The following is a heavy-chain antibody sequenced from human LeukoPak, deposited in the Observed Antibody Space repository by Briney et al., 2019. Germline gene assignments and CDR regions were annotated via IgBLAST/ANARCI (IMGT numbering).Heavy chain of an antibody. V-gene: IGHV4-39*07. J-gene: IGHJ4*02. D-gene: IGHD1-26*01. Sequence: PSETLSLTCTVSGGSISSSSYYWGWIRQPPGKGLEWIGSIYYGGSSYYNPSLKSRVTISVDTSNNQFSLKVNSVTAADTAVYYCARDEGGALTFDYWGQGTLVTVSS. CDR1: GGSISSSSYY. CDR2: IYYGGSS. CDR3: ARDEGGALTFDY.